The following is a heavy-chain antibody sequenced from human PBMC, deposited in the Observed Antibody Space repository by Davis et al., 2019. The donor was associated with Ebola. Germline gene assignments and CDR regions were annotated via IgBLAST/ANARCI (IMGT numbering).Heavy chain of an antibody. CDR1: GYSFTSFW. V-gene: IGHV5-10-1*01. CDR3: ARQDFGTWNPYDY. CDR2: IDPSDSYT. J-gene: IGHJ4*02. Sequence: PGGSLRLSCKGSGYSFTSFWIVWVRQLPGKGLEWMGTIDPSDSYTNYSPSFQGHVTISADKSISTAYLQWSSLKASDSAMYYCARQDFGTWNPYDYWGQGTLVTVSS. D-gene: IGHD1-1*01.